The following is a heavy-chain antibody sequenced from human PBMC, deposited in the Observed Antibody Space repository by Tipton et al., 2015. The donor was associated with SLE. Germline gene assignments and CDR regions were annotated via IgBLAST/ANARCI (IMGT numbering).Heavy chain of an antibody. Sequence: SLRLSCAASGFTVSRNYMSWVRQAPGKGLEWVSVIYSGGSTYYADSVKGRFTISRDNSKNTLYLQMNSLRAEDTAVYYCASPYYYNSGSYYNAPNDYWGQGTLVTVSS. CDR1: GFTVSRNY. V-gene: IGHV3-66*01. CDR2: IYSGGST. J-gene: IGHJ4*02. CDR3: ASPYYYNSGSYYNAPNDY. D-gene: IGHD3-10*01.